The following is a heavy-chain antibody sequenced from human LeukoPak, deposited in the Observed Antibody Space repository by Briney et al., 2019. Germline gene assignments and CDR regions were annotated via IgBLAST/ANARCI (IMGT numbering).Heavy chain of an antibody. D-gene: IGHD3-10*01. CDR3: ARHPPYGSRNWGSYYFDY. CDR2: IYYSGNT. V-gene: IGHV4-39*01. J-gene: IGHJ4*02. CDR1: GRSISNISYY. Sequence: SETLSLTCTVSGRSISNISYYWGWIRQPPGKGQEWTGTIYYSGNTYYNPSVKRRVTISADTSKSQFSLKLSSGTAADTAVYYCARHPPYGSRNWGSYYFDYWGQGTLVTVSS.